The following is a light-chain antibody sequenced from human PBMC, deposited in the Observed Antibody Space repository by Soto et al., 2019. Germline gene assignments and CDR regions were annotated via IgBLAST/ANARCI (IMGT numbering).Light chain of an antibody. V-gene: IGKV3-11*01. CDR1: QSIISY. CDR3: QQRDT. CDR2: DAS. J-gene: IGKJ2*01. Sequence: EIVLTQSPVTLSLTPGERATLSCSASQSIISYLAWYRQKPGQAPSLFIYDASNRATVIPARFSGSGSETHFTLTIRSLEPEDFAVDCGQQRDTLGLGTKMEIK.